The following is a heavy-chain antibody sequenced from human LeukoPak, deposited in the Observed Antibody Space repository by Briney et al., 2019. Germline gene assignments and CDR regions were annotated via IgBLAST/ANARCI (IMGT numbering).Heavy chain of an antibody. V-gene: IGHV1-2*02. CDR3: ARAGYCSGGSCYALDY. CDR1: GYTLTGYY. CDR2: IDPNSGGT. D-gene: IGHD2-15*01. Sequence: ASVKVSCKASGYTLTGYYMHWVRQAPGQGLEWMGWIDPNSGGTNYAQKFQGRVTLTRDTSISTAYMELSRLRSDDTAVYYCARAGYCSGGSCYALDYWGQGTLASVSS. J-gene: IGHJ4*02.